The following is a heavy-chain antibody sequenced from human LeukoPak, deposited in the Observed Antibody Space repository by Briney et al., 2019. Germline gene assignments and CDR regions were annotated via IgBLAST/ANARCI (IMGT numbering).Heavy chain of an antibody. CDR3: ARDGSGSIDLDH. V-gene: IGHV3-74*01. CDR1: GITFSDYW. D-gene: IGHD3-3*01. Sequence: GGSLRLSCAASGITFSDYWMNWVRQVPGKGLVWVSYVDNDGRGTAYVDSVKGRFTISRDNAKNTVYLQMNSLRVDDTAVYYCARDGSGSIDLDHWGQGTLVTVSS. J-gene: IGHJ4*02. CDR2: VDNDGRGT.